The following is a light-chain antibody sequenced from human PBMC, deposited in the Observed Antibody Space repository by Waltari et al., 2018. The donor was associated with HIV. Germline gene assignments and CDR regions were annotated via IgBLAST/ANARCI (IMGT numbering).Light chain of an antibody. V-gene: IGLV2-23*02. CDR3: YSYSDTTTAYI. J-gene: IGLJ1*01. Sequence: QSALTQPASLSGSPGQSTTISCSGTSTDVGYRDRVSCYQQYPGKVPTLLLFAVTKRPAGASSRFSGSKSGNTASLTISGLRAEDEADYYCYSYSDTTTAYIFGSGTKVTV. CDR2: AVT. CDR1: STDVGYRDR.